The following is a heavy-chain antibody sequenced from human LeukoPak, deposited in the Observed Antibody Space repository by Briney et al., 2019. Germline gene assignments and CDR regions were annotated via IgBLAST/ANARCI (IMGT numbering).Heavy chain of an antibody. J-gene: IGHJ4*02. Sequence: GGSLRLSCAASGFTFSSYSMNWVRQAPGKGLEWVGFIRSKAYGGTTEYAASVKGRFTISRDDSKSIAYLQMNSLKTEDTAVYYRTRCHTSSGGAGDFWGQGTLVTVSS. CDR2: IRSKAYGGTT. V-gene: IGHV3-49*04. CDR3: TRCHTSSGGAGDF. D-gene: IGHD6-13*01. CDR1: GFTFSSYS.